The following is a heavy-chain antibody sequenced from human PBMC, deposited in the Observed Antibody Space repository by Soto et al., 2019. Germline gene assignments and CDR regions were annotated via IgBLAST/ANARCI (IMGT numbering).Heavy chain of an antibody. CDR3: AREAGYWSRTSCYRRAFAL. Sequence: EVELVESGGDLVQPGASLRLSCAASGFTFSSHWMHWVRQVPGKGLVWIGRVNTAVATTSSADAVKGRFTISRDNPKPTVFMLMDGLTADETSTYYCAREAGYWSRTSCYRRAFALWCHGTMVTVS. J-gene: IGHJ3*01. D-gene: IGHD2-2*01. CDR1: GFTFSSHW. V-gene: IGHV3-74*01. CDR2: VNTAVATT.